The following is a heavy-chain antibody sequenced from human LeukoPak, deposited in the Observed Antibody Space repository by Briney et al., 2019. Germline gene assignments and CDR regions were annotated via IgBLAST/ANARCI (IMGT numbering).Heavy chain of an antibody. CDR3: ARLEIVVVTADAFDI. CDR1: GYSFTSYW. Sequence: GESLKISCKGSGYSFTSYWIGWVRQMPGKGLERMGIIYPGDSDTRYSPSFQGQVTISADKSISTAYLQWSSLKASDTAMYYCARLEIVVVTADAFDIWGQGTMVTVSS. CDR2: IYPGDSDT. J-gene: IGHJ3*02. D-gene: IGHD2-21*02. V-gene: IGHV5-51*01.